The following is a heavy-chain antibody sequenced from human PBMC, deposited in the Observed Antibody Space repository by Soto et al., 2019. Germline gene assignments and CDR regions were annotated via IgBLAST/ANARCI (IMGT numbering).Heavy chain of an antibody. CDR1: GFTFITYA. CDR3: AKNGDFWSWGMDV. J-gene: IGHJ6*02. D-gene: IGHD3-3*01. Sequence: GGSLRLSCAASGFTFITYAMTWVRQAPGKGLEWVSLISNSGDGRYYADSVKGRFTISRDNSQRTLNLQMNSLRAEDTAVYYCAKNGDFWSWGMDVWGQGTTVTVSS. CDR2: ISNSGDGR. V-gene: IGHV3-23*01.